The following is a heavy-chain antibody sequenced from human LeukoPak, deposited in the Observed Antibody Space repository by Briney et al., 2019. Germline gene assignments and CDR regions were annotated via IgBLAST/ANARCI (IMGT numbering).Heavy chain of an antibody. CDR2: ISSSGTTT. CDR3: ARARRGMAAFDY. V-gene: IGHV3-48*03. J-gene: IGHJ4*02. Sequence: GGSLRLSCAASGFTFSSYEMNWVRQAPGKGLEWVSYISSSGTTTYYAASVKGRFTISRDNAKNSLYLQMNSLRAEDTAVYYCARARRGMAAFDYWGQGTLVTVSS. D-gene: IGHD6-13*01. CDR1: GFTFSSYE.